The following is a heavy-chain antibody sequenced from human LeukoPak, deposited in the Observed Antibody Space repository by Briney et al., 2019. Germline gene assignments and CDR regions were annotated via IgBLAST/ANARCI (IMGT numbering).Heavy chain of an antibody. D-gene: IGHD5-12*01. V-gene: IGHV3-72*01. CDR1: GFTFSDHY. CDR2: TRNKANSYTT. Sequence: PGGSLRLSCAASGFTFSDHYMDWVRQAPGKGLEWVGRTRNKANSYTTEYAASVKGRFTISRDDSKNSLYLQMNSLKTEDTAVYYCARVLGYSGYDLAHWGQGTLVTVSS. CDR3: ARVLGYSGYDLAH. J-gene: IGHJ4*02.